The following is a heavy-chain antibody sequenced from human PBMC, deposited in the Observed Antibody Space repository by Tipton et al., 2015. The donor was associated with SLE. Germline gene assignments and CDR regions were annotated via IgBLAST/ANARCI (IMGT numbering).Heavy chain of an antibody. Sequence: TLSLTCAVYGGSFSGYYRSWIRQPPGKGLEWIGEINHSGSTNYNPSLKSRVTISVDTSKNQFSLQLDSVTPEDTAVYYCARDSGWLVDCWGHGTLVTVSS. CDR1: GGSFSGYY. J-gene: IGHJ4*01. CDR3: ARDSGWLVDC. D-gene: IGHD6-19*01. CDR2: INHSGST. V-gene: IGHV4-34*01.